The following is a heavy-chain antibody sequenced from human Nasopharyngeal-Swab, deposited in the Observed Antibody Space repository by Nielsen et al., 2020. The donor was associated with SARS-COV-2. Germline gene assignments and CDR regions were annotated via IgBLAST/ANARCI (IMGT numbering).Heavy chain of an antibody. CDR1: GGTFSSYA. J-gene: IGHJ4*02. CDR2: IIPILGIA. CDR3: AFGYSSSWYSDY. V-gene: IGHV1-69*10. Sequence: SVKVSCKASGGTFSSYAISWVRQAPGQGLEWMGWIIPILGIANYAQKFQGRVTITADKSTSTAYMELSSLRSEDTAVYYCAFGYSSSWYSDYWGQGTLVTVSS. D-gene: IGHD6-13*01.